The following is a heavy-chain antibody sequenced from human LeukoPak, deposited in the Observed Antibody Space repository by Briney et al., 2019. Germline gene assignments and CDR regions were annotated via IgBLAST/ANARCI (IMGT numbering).Heavy chain of an antibody. D-gene: IGHD2-2*01. J-gene: IGHJ5*02. V-gene: IGHV5-51*01. CDR2: IYPGDSDT. Sequence: GESLKISCKGSGYSFTSYWIGWVRHMPGKGLVWMGIIYPGDSDTRYSPSFQGQVIISADKSISTAYLQWSSLKASDTAMYYCARTSYCSSTSCYSFDPWGQGTLVTVSS. CDR1: GYSFTSYW. CDR3: ARTSYCSSTSCYSFDP.